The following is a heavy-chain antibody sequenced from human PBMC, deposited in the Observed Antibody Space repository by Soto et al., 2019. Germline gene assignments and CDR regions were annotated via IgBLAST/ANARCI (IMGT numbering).Heavy chain of an antibody. CDR2: IFSSGTT. CDR1: GDSISSGNKY. J-gene: IGHJ6*02. Sequence: SETLSLTCTVSGDSISSGNKYWSWIRQPPGKGLEWIGYIFSSGTTYYNPSLKSRLTMSLDASQDQFSLKLNSLTDADTAVYFCARVPSPFDYYYAMDVWGQGTTVTVSS. D-gene: IGHD3-16*01. CDR3: ARVPSPFDYYYAMDV. V-gene: IGHV4-30-4*01.